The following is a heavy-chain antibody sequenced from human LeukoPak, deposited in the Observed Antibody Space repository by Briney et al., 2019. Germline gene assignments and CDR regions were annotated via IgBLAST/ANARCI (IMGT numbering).Heavy chain of an antibody. Sequence: GGPLRLSCAASGFTFSSYWMSWVRQAPGKGLEWVANIKQDGSEKYYVDSVKGRFTISRDNSKNTLYLQMNSLRAEDTVVYYCAKCISSGGSCYYYYGMDVWGQGTTVTVSS. V-gene: IGHV3-7*03. D-gene: IGHD2-15*01. CDR1: GFTFSSYW. CDR2: IKQDGSEK. J-gene: IGHJ6*02. CDR3: AKCISSGGSCYYYYGMDV.